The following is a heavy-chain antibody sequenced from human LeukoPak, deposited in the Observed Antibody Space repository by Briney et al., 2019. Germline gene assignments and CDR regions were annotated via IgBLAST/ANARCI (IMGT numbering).Heavy chain of an antibody. Sequence: SETLSLTCAVYGGPFSGYYWSWIRQPAGKGLEWIGEINHSGSTNYNPSLKSRVTISVDTSKNQFSLKLSSVTAADTAVYYCARQYSDILTGYHRGELYWYFDLWGRGTLVTVSS. V-gene: IGHV4-34*01. CDR1: GGPFSGYY. CDR2: INHSGST. J-gene: IGHJ2*01. D-gene: IGHD3-9*01. CDR3: ARQYSDILTGYHRGELYWYFDL.